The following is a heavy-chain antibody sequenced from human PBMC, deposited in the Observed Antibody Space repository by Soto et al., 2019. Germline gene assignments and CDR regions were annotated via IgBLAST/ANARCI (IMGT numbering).Heavy chain of an antibody. V-gene: IGHV4-34*01. CDR1: GGSFSGYY. J-gene: IGHJ6*02. CDR3: AIGGLGFCSGGSCYSPAYYYNGMDV. Sequence: PSETLSLTCAVYGGSFSGYYWSWIRQPPGKGLEWIGEINHSGSTNYNPSLKSRVTISVDTSKNQFSLKLSSVTAADTAVYYCAIGGLGFCSGGSCYSPAYYYNGMDVWGQGTTVTVSS. CDR2: INHSGST. D-gene: IGHD2-15*01.